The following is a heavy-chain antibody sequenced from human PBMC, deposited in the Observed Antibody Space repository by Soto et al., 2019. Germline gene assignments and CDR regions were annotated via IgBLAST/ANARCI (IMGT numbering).Heavy chain of an antibody. Sequence: SVKVSCKASGGTFSSYAISWVRQAPGQGLEWMGGIIPIFGTANYAQKFQGRVTITADESTSTAYMELSSLRSEDTAVYYCARDSLSGGYSGYDSSWFDPWGQGTLVTVSS. CDR3: ARDSLSGGYSGYDSSWFDP. J-gene: IGHJ5*02. V-gene: IGHV1-69*13. CDR1: GGTFSSYA. D-gene: IGHD5-12*01. CDR2: IIPIFGTA.